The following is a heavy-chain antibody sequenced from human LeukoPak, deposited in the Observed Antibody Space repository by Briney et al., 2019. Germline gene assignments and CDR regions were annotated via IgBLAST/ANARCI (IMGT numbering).Heavy chain of an antibody. CDR3: ARDLYYYDSSGQAFDY. J-gene: IGHJ4*02. V-gene: IGHV3-33*01. Sequence: GGSLRLSCAASGFTFSSYGMHWVRQAPGKGLEWVAVIWYDGSNKYYADSVKGRFTISRDNSKNTLYLQMNSLRAEDTAVYYCARDLYYYDSSGQAFDYWGQGTLVTVSS. CDR1: GFTFSSYG. CDR2: IWYDGSNK. D-gene: IGHD3-22*01.